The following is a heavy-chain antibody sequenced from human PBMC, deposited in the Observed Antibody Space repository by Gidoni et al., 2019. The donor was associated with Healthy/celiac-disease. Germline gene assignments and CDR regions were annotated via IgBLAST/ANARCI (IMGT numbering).Heavy chain of an antibody. CDR1: GGSFSGYY. J-gene: IGHJ4*02. D-gene: IGHD6-19*01. V-gene: IGHV4-34*01. CDR2: INHGGSI. Sequence: QVQLQQWGAGLLKPSETLSLTCAVYGGSFSGYYWNWIRQPPGKGLEWIGEINHGGSINYNPSLKSRVTISVDTSKSQFSLRLKSVTAADTAVYYCARGAGGTGWYFFEDWGQGALVTVSS. CDR3: ARGAGGTGWYFFED.